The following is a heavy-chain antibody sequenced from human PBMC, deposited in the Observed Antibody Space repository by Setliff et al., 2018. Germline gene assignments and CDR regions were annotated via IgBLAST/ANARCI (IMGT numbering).Heavy chain of an antibody. CDR2: FYRGGTP. J-gene: IGHJ3*02. CDR3: VRTLRDSFDI. Sequence: PVGSLRLSCTVSGLTVRDSYLCWVRQAPGKGLEWVSLFYRGGTPSYVDSVKGRFTISTDYSKNVFYLQMNSLRVEDTAIYYCVRTLRDSFDIWGPGTMVTVSS. V-gene: IGHV3-53*01. D-gene: IGHD2-21*02. CDR1: GLTVRDSY.